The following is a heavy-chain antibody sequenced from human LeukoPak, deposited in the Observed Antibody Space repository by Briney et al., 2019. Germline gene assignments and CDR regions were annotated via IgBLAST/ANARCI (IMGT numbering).Heavy chain of an antibody. J-gene: IGHJ6*02. CDR1: GGTFSSYA. Sequence: SVKVSRKASGGTFSSYAISWVRQAPGQGLEWMGRIIPILGIANYAQKFQGRVTITADKSTSTAYMELSSLRSEDTAVYYCARHVYGNSKYYYYYGMDVWGQGTTVTVSS. D-gene: IGHD4-23*01. V-gene: IGHV1-69*04. CDR3: ARHVYGNSKYYYYYGMDV. CDR2: IIPILGIA.